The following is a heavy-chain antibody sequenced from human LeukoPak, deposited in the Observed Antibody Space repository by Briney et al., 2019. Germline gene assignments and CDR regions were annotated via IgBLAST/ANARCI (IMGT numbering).Heavy chain of an antibody. CDR3: TFSSYGDHVGVDAFDI. J-gene: IGHJ3*02. V-gene: IGHV3-30*03. CDR2: ISYDGSSK. Sequence: GGSLRLSCAASGFTFSNYGMHWVRQAPGKGLEWVAVISYDGSSKYYADSSKGRFTISRDNSKNTLYLQMNSLRAEDTAVYHCTFSSYGDHVGVDAFDIWGQGTMVTVSS. CDR1: GFTFSNYG. D-gene: IGHD4/OR15-4a*01.